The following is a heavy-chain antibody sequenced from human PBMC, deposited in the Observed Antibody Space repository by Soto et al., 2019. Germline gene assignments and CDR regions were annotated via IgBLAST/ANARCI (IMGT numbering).Heavy chain of an antibody. CDR1: GFTFSSYA. V-gene: IGHV3-30-3*01. CDR3: LTAPGIAAAGADFDY. D-gene: IGHD6-13*01. Sequence: QVQLVESGGGVVQPGRSLRLSCAASGFTFSSYAMHWVRQAPGKGLEWVAVISYDGSNKYYADSVKGRFTISRDNSKNTLYLQMNSLRAEDTAVYYCLTAPGIAAAGADFDYWGQGTLVTVSS. CDR2: ISYDGSNK. J-gene: IGHJ4*02.